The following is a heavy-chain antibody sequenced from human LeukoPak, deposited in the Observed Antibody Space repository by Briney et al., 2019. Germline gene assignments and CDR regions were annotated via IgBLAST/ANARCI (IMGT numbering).Heavy chain of an antibody. CDR2: IQPDGNDK. V-gene: IGHV3-30*02. Sequence: GGSLRLSCAASGSTFNNYGMHWVRQAPGKGLEWVALIQPDGNDKFYADSVKGRFTVSRDNSKNTLYLQLNSLRAEDTAIYYCAKRDTETEFDYWGQGTLVTVSS. CDR1: GSTFNNYG. J-gene: IGHJ4*02. D-gene: IGHD4-17*01. CDR3: AKRDTETEFDY.